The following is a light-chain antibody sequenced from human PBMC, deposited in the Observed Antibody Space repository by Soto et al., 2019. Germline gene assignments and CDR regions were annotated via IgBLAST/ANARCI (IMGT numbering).Light chain of an antibody. CDR3: QKYNSAPQT. Sequence: EIVLTQSPATLSLSPGERATLSCRASQSVSSYLAWYQQKPGQTPRLLIYDTSIRATGVPARFSGSRSGAEFTLTISSLQPEDVATYYCQKYNSAPQTFGQGTKVDIK. V-gene: IGKV3-11*01. J-gene: IGKJ1*01. CDR1: QSVSSY. CDR2: DTS.